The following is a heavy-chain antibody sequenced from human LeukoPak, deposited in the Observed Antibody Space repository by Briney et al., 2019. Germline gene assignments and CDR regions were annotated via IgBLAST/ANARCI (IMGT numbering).Heavy chain of an antibody. D-gene: IGHD1-26*01. CDR1: GFTLSSYE. J-gene: IGHJ4*02. CDR2: INSDGSRT. Sequence: GGSLRLSCAASGFTLSSYEMHWVRQVPGKGLVWVSRINSDGSRTGYADSVKGRFTISRDNAKNTLYLQMNSLRAEDTAVYYCAREKYSGSLRDYWGQGTLVTVSS. CDR3: AREKYSGSLRDY. V-gene: IGHV3-74*01.